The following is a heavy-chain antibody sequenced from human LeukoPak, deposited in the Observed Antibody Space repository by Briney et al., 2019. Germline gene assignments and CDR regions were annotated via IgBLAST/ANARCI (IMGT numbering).Heavy chain of an antibody. J-gene: IGHJ4*02. D-gene: IGHD3-3*01. V-gene: IGHV3-30-3*01. CDR3: AKVGPKFLEWLLLASFDY. CDR2: ISYDGSNK. Sequence: GGSLRLSCAASGFTFSSYAMHWVRQAPGKGLEWVAVISYDGSNKYYADSVKGRFTISRDNSKNTLYMQMNSLTAEDTAVYYCAKVGPKFLEWLLLASFDYWGQGTLVTVSS. CDR1: GFTFSSYA.